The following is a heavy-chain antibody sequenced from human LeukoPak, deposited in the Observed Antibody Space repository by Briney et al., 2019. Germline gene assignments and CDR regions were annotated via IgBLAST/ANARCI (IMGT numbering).Heavy chain of an antibody. D-gene: IGHD6-13*01. J-gene: IGHJ4*02. Sequence: PGGSLRLSCAASGFTFSSYTMSWVRQAPGKGLEWVSSISSSSSYIYYADSVKGRFTVSRDNAKTSLYLQVNSLRADDSALYYCARLAGAGTDFDYWGLGTQVAVS. CDR1: GFTFSSYT. V-gene: IGHV3-21*01. CDR3: ARLAGAGTDFDY. CDR2: ISSSSSYI.